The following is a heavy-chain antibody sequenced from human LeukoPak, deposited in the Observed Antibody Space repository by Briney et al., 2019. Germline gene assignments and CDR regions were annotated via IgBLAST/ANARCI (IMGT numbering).Heavy chain of an antibody. CDR1: GFTVSSNY. V-gene: IGHV3-66*02. CDR2: IYSGGST. Sequence: GGSLRLSCAASGFTVSSNYMSWVRQAPGKGLEWVSVIYSGGSTYYADSVKGRFTISRDNSKNTLYLQMNSLRAKDTAVYYCARDKRWLQLGFDYWGQGTLVTVSS. D-gene: IGHD5-24*01. J-gene: IGHJ4*02. CDR3: ARDKRWLQLGFDY.